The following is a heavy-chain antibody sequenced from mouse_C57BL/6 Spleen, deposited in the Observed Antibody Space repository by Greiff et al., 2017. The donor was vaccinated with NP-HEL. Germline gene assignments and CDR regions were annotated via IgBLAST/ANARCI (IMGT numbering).Heavy chain of an antibody. J-gene: IGHJ3*01. CDR1: GFTFSDYG. CDR3: ARGDGNHEDPFAY. V-gene: IGHV5-17*01. CDR2: ISSGSSTI. Sequence: EVMLVESGGGLVKPGGSLKLSCAASGFTFSDYGMHWVRQAPEKGLEWVAYISSGSSTIYYADTVKGRFTISRDNAKNTLFLQMTSLRSEDTAMYYCARGDGNHEDPFAYWGQGTLVTVSA. D-gene: IGHD2-1*01.